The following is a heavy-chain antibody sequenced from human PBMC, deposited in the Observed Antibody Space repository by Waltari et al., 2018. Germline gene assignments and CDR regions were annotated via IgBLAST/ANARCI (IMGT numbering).Heavy chain of an antibody. J-gene: IGHJ6*02. CDR2: INHSGST. CDR1: GGSFSGYY. CDR3: ARGQLLDYYYYGMDV. Sequence: QVQLQQWGAGLLKPSETLSLTCAVYGGSFSGYYWSWIRQPPGKGLEWMGEINHSGSTNYNPSLKSRVTISVDTSKNQFSLKLSSVTAADTAVYYCARGQLLDYYYYGMDVWGQGTTVTVSS. V-gene: IGHV4-34*01. D-gene: IGHD2-2*01.